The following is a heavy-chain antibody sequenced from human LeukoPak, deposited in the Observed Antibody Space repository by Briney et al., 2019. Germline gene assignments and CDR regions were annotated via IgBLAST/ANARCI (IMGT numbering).Heavy chain of an antibody. Sequence: GGSLRLSCAASGFSFSDNYRSWIRQAPGKGLEWVSSISSSSSYIYYADSVKGRFTISRDNAKNSLYLQMNSLRAEDTAVYYCARASAGGSGMDVWGQGTTVTVSS. V-gene: IGHV3-11*06. CDR3: ARASAGGSGMDV. D-gene: IGHD4-23*01. CDR1: GFSFSDNY. CDR2: ISSSSSYI. J-gene: IGHJ6*02.